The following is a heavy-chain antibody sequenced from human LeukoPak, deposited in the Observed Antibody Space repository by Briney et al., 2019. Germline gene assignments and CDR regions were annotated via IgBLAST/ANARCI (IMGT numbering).Heavy chain of an antibody. D-gene: IGHD3-22*01. CDR3: ATSTDYYDSSGWFDP. V-gene: IGHV4-38-2*02. CDR1: GYSISSGYY. J-gene: IGHJ5*02. CDR2: IYHSGST. Sequence: SETLSLTCTVSGYSISSGYYWGWIRQPPGKGLEWIGSIYHSGSTYYNPSLKSRVTISVDTSKNQFSLKLSSVTAADTAVYYCATSTDYYDSSGWFDPWGQGTLVTVSS.